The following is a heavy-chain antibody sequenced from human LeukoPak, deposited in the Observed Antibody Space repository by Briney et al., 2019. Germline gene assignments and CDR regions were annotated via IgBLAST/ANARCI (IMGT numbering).Heavy chain of an antibody. CDR1: GFTFSSYS. V-gene: IGHV3-21*01. D-gene: IGHD5-24*01. CDR3: ERMWAEMATSYSDY. Sequence: GGSLRLSCAASGFTFSSYSMNWVRQAPGKGLEWVSSISSSSSSYIYYADSVKGRFTISRDNAKNSLYLQMNSLRAEDMAVYYCERMWAEMATSYSDYWGQGTLVTVSS. J-gene: IGHJ4*02. CDR2: ISSSSSSYI.